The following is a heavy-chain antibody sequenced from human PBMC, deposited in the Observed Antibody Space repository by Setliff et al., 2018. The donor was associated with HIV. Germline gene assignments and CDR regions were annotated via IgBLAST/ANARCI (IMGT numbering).Heavy chain of an antibody. CDR1: GFTFGSYW. CDR3: VSTPGVFYFDF. J-gene: IGHJ4*02. V-gene: IGHV3-7*03. D-gene: IGHD2-15*01. CDR2: IKGDGSKT. Sequence: PVGSLRLSCAASGFTFGSYWMSWVRQAPGQGLEYVAHIKGDGSKTKYVDSVRGRFTISRDNAKKSLYLQMNSLRAEDTAVYYCVSTPGVFYFDFWGQGTPVTVSS.